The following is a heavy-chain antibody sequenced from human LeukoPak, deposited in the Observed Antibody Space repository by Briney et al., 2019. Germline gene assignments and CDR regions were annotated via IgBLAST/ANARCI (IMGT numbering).Heavy chain of an antibody. D-gene: IGHD3-3*01. Sequence: GGSLRLSCAASGFTFSGYAMSWVRQAPGKGLEWVSAISGSGGSTYYADSVKGRFTISRDNSKNRLYLQMNSLRAEDTAVYYCAKGYDFWSGYYIGWGQGILVTVSS. CDR1: GFTFSGYA. CDR3: AKGYDFWSGYYIG. V-gene: IGHV3-23*01. J-gene: IGHJ4*02. CDR2: ISGSGGST.